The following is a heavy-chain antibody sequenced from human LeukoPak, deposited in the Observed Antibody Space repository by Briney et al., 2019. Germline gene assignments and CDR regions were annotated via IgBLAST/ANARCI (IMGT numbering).Heavy chain of an antibody. CDR2: VSYDGTT. D-gene: IGHD2-8*02. CDR3: ARLDCTGDGCYSH. J-gene: IGHJ4*02. CDR1: GDSVTSYY. Sequence: PSETLSLTCSVSGDSVTSYYWSWIRQPPGRGLEWIGYVSYDGTTNYTPSLRSRVIMAVDTAKNHISLRLTSLSAADTAVYYCARLDCTGDGCYSHWGQGILVTVSS. V-gene: IGHV4-59*08.